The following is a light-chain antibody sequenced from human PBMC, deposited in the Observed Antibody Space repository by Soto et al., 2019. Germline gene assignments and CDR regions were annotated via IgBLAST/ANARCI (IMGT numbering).Light chain of an antibody. CDR2: GAS. CDR1: QSVSSNY. CDR3: QQYGKLPIT. Sequence: IRLSKSPGTLSLSPGERATFSCRASQSVSSNYVAWYHQKPGQAPRLLISGASTRAAGIPDRFSGSGSGTDFTLTISSLEPEDFAVYYCQQYGKLPITFGQGTRLEIK. J-gene: IGKJ5*01. V-gene: IGKV3-20*01.